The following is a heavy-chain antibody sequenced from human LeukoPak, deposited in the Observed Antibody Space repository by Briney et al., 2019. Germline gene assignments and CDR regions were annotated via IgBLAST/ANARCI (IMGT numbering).Heavy chain of an antibody. CDR3: VKTARLADY. CDR2: ISQSGGVV. J-gene: IGHJ4*02. V-gene: IGHV3-11*04. CDR1: GFTFSDYY. D-gene: IGHD6-6*01. Sequence: GGSLRLSCAASGFTFSDYYMNWIRQTPGKGLEWISYISQSGGVVKYADSVEGRFTISRDNAKKSVNLEMNNLRVEDTAVYYCVKTARLADYWGQGTLVTVS.